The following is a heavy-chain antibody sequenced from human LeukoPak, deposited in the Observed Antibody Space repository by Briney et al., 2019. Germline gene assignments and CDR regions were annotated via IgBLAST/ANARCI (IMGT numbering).Heavy chain of an antibody. D-gene: IGHD3-22*01. V-gene: IGHV3-30-3*01. CDR1: GFTFSSYA. Sequence: GGSLRLSCAASGFTFSSYAMHWVRQAPGKGLGWVAVISYDGSNKYYADSVKGRFTISRDNSKNTLYLQMNSLRAEDTAVYYCARDPEFYDSSYFDYWGQGTLVTVSS. J-gene: IGHJ4*02. CDR2: ISYDGSNK. CDR3: ARDPEFYDSSYFDY.